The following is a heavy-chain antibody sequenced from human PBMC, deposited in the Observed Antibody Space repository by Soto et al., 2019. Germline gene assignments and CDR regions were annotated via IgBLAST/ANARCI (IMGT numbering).Heavy chain of an antibody. J-gene: IGHJ6*02. V-gene: IGHV1-46*01. CDR2: INPSGGST. Sequence: GASVKVSCKTSGYTFTNFGLSWVRQAPGQGLEWMGIINPSGGSTSYAQKFQGRVTMTRDTSTSTVYMELSSLRSEDTAVYYCARIVGATTQLFPGSYYGMDVWGQGTTVTVSS. CDR1: GYTFTNFG. CDR3: ARIVGATTQLFPGSYYGMDV. D-gene: IGHD1-26*01.